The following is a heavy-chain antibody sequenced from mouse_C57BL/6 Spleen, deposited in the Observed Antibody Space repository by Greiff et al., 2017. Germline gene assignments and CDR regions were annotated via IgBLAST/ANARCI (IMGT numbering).Heavy chain of an antibody. J-gene: IGHJ1*03. V-gene: IGHV1-72*01. CDR3: AREGVLNTTVVERYFDV. CDR2: IDPNSGGT. Sequence: QVQLQQSGAELVKPGASVKLSCKASGYTFTSYWMHWVKQRPGRGLEWIGRIDPNSGGTKYNEKFKSKATLTVDKPSSTAYMQLSSLTPEASAVYYCAREGVLNTTVVERYFDVWGTGTTVTVAS. CDR1: GYTFTSYW. D-gene: IGHD1-1*01.